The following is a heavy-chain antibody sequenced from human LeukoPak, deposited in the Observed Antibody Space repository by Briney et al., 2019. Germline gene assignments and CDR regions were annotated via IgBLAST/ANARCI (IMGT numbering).Heavy chain of an antibody. J-gene: IGHJ4*02. CDR1: GFIFDNYA. CDR3: ARENETSGWCDY. V-gene: IGHV3-43*02. Sequence: PGWSLRLSCAAPGFIFDNYAIHWVRQAPGKGVEWVSLISGDGGSTFYADSVRGRFTISRDNTRKSLSLQMSSLRSEDTALYYCARENETSGWCDYWGQGTLVTVSS. CDR2: ISGDGGST. D-gene: IGHD6-19*01.